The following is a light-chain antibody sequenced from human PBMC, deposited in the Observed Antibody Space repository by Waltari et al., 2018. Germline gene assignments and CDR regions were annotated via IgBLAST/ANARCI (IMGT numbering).Light chain of an antibody. V-gene: IGLV3-10*01. Sequence: SYELTQPPSGSVSPGQAARTTRPGDARPNKYAFWYQQKSGQDPGLGSHEDSKRPSGIPERFSGSSSGTTATLTLSGAQVEDEGDYYCYSTDSSGTQRVFGGGTKLTVL. J-gene: IGLJ2*01. CDR1: ARPNKY. CDR3: YSTDSSGTQRV. CDR2: EDS.